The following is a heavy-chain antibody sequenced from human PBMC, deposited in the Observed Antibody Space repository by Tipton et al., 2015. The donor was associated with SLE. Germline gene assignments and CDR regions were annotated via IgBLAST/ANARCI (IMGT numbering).Heavy chain of an antibody. CDR2: IYRGGKT. J-gene: IGHJ6*02. V-gene: IGHV3-66*01. Sequence: SLRLSCAASELTVSNNFMSWVRQAPGQGLEWVSIIYRGGKTYYAESVKGRFTISRDHFKNTVFLQMDSLKAEDTALYYCVRERPDYGAGLSYYGMDVWGQGTTVTVSS. D-gene: IGHD4-17*01. CDR1: ELTVSNNF. CDR3: VRERPDYGAGLSYYGMDV.